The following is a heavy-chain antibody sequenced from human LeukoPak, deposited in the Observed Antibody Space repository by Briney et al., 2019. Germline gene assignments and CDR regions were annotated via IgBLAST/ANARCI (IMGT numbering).Heavy chain of an antibody. CDR1: GGSFSGYY. Sequence: SEALSLTCAVYGGSFSGYYWSWIRQPPGKGLEWIGEINHSGSTNYNPSLKSRVTISVDTSKNQFSLKLSSVTAADTAVYYCARGLKRIAAGDYWGQGTLVTVSS. D-gene: IGHD6-13*01. J-gene: IGHJ4*02. V-gene: IGHV4-34*01. CDR3: ARGLKRIAAGDY. CDR2: INHSGST.